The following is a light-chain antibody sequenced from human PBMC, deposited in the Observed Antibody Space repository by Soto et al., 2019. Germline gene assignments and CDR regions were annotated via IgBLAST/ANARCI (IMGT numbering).Light chain of an antibody. V-gene: IGLV1-44*01. CDR1: SSNIGSNT. J-gene: IGLJ1*01. Sequence: QSVLTQPPSASGTPGQRVTISCSGSSSNIGSNTVNWYQQLPGAAPKLLIQSNNQRPSGVPDRFSGSQSGTSASLAISGLQSEDEADYYCAVWDESLNGYVFGTGTKLTVL. CDR3: AVWDESLNGYV. CDR2: SNN.